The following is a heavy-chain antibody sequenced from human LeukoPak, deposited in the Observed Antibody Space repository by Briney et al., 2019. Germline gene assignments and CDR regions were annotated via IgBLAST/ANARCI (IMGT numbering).Heavy chain of an antibody. Sequence: GASVKVSWKASGGTFSSYAISWVRQAPGQGLEWMGGIIPIFGTANYAQKFQGRVTITADESTSTAYMELSSLRSEDTAVYYCAREDSSSGYFDYWGQGTLVTVSS. V-gene: IGHV1-69*13. D-gene: IGHD6-13*01. CDR1: GGTFSSYA. J-gene: IGHJ4*02. CDR3: AREDSSSGYFDY. CDR2: IIPIFGTA.